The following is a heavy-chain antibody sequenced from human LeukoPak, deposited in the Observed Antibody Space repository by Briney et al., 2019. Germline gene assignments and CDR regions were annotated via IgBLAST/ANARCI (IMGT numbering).Heavy chain of an antibody. D-gene: IGHD3-10*01. J-gene: IGHJ6*03. V-gene: IGHV4-34*01. CDR3: ARNPVRARGALHYYYYMDV. CDR2: INHSGST. CDR1: GFTFSSYG. Sequence: GTLRLSCAASGFTFSSYGMSWVRQPPGKGLEWIGEINHSGSTNYNPSLKSRVTISVDTSKNQFSLKLSSVTAADTAVYYCARNPVRARGALHYYYYMDVWGKGTTVTISS.